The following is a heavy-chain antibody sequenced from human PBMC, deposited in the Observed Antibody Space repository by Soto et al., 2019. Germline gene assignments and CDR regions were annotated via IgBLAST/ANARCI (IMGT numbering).Heavy chain of an antibody. V-gene: IGHV1-18*04. D-gene: IGHD6-13*01. CDR3: ARDSAAAGRFGNWFDP. Sequence: GASVKVSCKASGYTFTSYGISWVRQAPGQGLEWMGWISAYNGNTNYAQKLQGRVTMTTDTSTSTAYMELRSLRSDDTAVYYCARDSAAAGRFGNWFDPWGQGTLVTAPQ. CDR1: GYTFTSYG. CDR2: ISAYNGNT. J-gene: IGHJ5*02.